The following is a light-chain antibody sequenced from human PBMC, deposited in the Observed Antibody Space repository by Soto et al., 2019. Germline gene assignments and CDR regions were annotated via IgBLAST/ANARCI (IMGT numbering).Light chain of an antibody. CDR3: QQYGSSPGFT. CDR1: QSVSSSY. CDR2: GAS. J-gene: IGKJ3*01. Sequence: EIDLTQSPGTLTLSPGERATLSCRASQSVSSSYLVWYQQKPGQAPRLLIYGASSRATGIPDRCSGSGSGTDFTLTISRLEPEDFAVYYCQQYGSSPGFTFGPGTKVDIK. V-gene: IGKV3-20*01.